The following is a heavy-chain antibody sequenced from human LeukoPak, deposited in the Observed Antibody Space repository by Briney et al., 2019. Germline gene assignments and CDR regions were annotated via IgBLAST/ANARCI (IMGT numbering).Heavy chain of an antibody. V-gene: IGHV3-64*01. CDR3: ARSLERSGPYYYYMDV. CDR1: GFTFSNYG. D-gene: IGHD1-1*01. CDR2: ISSNGGST. J-gene: IGHJ6*03. Sequence: GGSLRLSCAASGFTFSNYGMHWVRQAPGKGLEYVSDISSNGGSTYYANSVKGRFTISRDNSKNTLYLQMGSLRAEDMAVYYCARSLERSGPYYYYMDVWGTGTTVTVSS.